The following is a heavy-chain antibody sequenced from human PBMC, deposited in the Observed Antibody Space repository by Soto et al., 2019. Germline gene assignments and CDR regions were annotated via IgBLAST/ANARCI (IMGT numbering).Heavy chain of an antibody. J-gene: IGHJ4*02. D-gene: IGHD2-15*01. CDR2: IYWDDDK. CDR3: AHRPSYCSGGSCYSGFDY. CDR1: GFSLSTSGVG. Sequence: SGPTLVNPTQTLTLTCTFSGFSLSTSGVGVGWIRQPPGKALEWLALIYWDDDKRYSPSLKSRLTVTKDTSKNQVVLTMTNMDPVDTATYYCAHRPSYCSGGSCYSGFDYWGQGTLVTVSS. V-gene: IGHV2-5*02.